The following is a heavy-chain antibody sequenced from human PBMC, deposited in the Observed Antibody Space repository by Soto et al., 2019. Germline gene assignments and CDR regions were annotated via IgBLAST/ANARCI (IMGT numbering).Heavy chain of an antibody. J-gene: IGHJ3*02. Sequence: GSLRLSCAASGFTFSSYAMSWVRQAPGKGLERVSAISGSGGSTYYADSVKGRFTISRDNSKNTLYLQMNSLRAEDTAVYYCAKDYFWGIAVAGTGGAFDIWGQGTMVT. CDR3: AKDYFWGIAVAGTGGAFDI. V-gene: IGHV3-23*01. D-gene: IGHD6-19*01. CDR1: GFTFSSYA. CDR2: ISGSGGST.